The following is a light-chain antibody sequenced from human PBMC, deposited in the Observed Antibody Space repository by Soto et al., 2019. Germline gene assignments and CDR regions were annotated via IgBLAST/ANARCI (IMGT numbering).Light chain of an antibody. Sequence: DIQMTQSPSSVSASVGDRVTITCRASQGISRWLAWYQQKPGRSPKLLIYAASSLQSGVPSRFSGSGSGTDFTLTINSLQPEDFATYYCQQANTFPPTFGRGTELEIK. V-gene: IGKV1-12*01. CDR2: AAS. CDR3: QQANTFPPT. CDR1: QGISRW. J-gene: IGKJ5*01.